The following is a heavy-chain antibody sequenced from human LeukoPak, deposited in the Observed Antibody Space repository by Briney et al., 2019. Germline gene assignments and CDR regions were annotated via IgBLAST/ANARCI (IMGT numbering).Heavy chain of an antibody. V-gene: IGHV3-74*01. CDR3: ARASLTTPYYFDY. J-gene: IGHJ4*02. Sequence: PGESLRLSCAASGFTFSSYWMHWVRHAPGKGLVWVSRINSDGSSTSYADSVKGRFTISRDNAKNTLYLQMNSLRAEDTAVYYCARASLTTPYYFDYWGQGTLVTVSS. CDR1: GFTFSSYW. CDR2: INSDGSST. D-gene: IGHD4-11*01.